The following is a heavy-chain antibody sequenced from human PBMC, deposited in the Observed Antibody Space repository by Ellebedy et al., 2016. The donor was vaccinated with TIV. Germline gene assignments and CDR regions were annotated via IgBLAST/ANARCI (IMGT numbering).Heavy chain of an antibody. Sequence: ASVKVSXXASGYTFTSYGISWVRQAPGQGLEWMGWISAYNGNTNYAQKLQGRVTMTTDTSTSTAYMELRSLRSDDTAVYYCAGATRVYYYYYYMDVWGKGTTVTVSS. V-gene: IGHV1-18*01. CDR2: ISAYNGNT. J-gene: IGHJ6*03. CDR3: AGATRVYYYYYYMDV. CDR1: GYTFTSYG.